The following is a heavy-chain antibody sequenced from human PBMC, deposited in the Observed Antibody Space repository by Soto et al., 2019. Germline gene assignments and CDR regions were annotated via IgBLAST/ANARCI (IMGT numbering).Heavy chain of an antibody. CDR2: IYYSGST. D-gene: IGHD3-22*01. CDR1: GGSVSSGSYY. V-gene: IGHV4-61*01. J-gene: IGHJ4*02. Sequence: PSETLSLTCTVSGGSVSSGSYYWSWIRQPPGKGLEWIGYIYYSGSTNYNPSLKSRVTISVDTSKNQFSLKLSSVTAADTAVYYCERSRRDYDSSPFDYWGQGTLVTV. CDR3: ERSRRDYDSSPFDY.